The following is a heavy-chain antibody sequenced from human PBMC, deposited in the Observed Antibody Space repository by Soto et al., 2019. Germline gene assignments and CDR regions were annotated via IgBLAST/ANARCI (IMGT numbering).Heavy chain of an antibody. CDR2: ISYDGNNK. CDR3: ARAGCDGGSCYTLVGLRYGMDV. Sequence: QVQLVESGGGVVQPGRSLRLSCAASGFILSTYAMYWVRQAPGKGLEWVAVISYDGNNKYYADSVKGRFTISRDNSQTPXXXQXSSLRAEGTAVYYCARAGCDGGSCYTLVGLRYGMDVWGQGTTVTVSS. CDR1: GFILSTYA. J-gene: IGHJ6*02. D-gene: IGHD2-15*01. V-gene: IGHV3-30-3*01.